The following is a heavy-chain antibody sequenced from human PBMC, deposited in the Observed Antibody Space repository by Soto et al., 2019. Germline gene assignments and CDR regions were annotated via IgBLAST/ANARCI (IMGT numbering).Heavy chain of an antibody. Sequence: ASVKVSCKASGYTFTSYGISWVRQAPGQGLEWMGWISAYNGNTNYAQKLQGRVTMTTDTSTSTAYMELRSLRSDDTAVYYCARRSSSSSSYYYYGMDVWGQGTTVTVSS. V-gene: IGHV1-18*01. CDR2: ISAYNGNT. CDR1: GYTFTSYG. CDR3: ARRSSSSSSYYYYGMDV. J-gene: IGHJ6*02. D-gene: IGHD6-6*01.